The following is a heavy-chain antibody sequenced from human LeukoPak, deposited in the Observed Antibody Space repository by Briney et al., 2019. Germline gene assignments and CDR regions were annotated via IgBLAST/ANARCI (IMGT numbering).Heavy chain of an antibody. CDR1: GGSISSGGSY. D-gene: IGHD2-2*02. V-gene: IGHV4-31*03. Sequence: SETLSLTCTVSGGSISSGGSYWSWIRQHPGKGLEWIGYIYYSGSTYYNPSLKSRVTISVDTSKNQFSLKLSSVTAADTAVYYCARVDCSSTSCYTFNPPWFDPWGQGTLVTVSS. CDR3: ARVDCSSTSCYTFNPPWFDP. J-gene: IGHJ5*02. CDR2: IYYSGST.